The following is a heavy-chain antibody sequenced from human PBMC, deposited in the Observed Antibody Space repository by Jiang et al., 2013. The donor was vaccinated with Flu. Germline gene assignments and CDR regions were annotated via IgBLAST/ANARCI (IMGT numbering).Heavy chain of an antibody. Sequence: GQGLEWMGWISXYNGNTNYAQKLQGRVTMTTDTSTSTAYMELRSLRSDDTAVYYCASSRVDWDPFDYWGQGTLVTVSS. J-gene: IGHJ4*02. V-gene: IGHV1-18*01. CDR2: ISXYNGNT. D-gene: IGHD1-26*01. CDR3: ASSRVDWDPFDY.